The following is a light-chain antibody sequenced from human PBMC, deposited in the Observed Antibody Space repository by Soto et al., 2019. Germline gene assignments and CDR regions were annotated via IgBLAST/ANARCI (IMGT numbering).Light chain of an antibody. J-gene: IGKJ1*01. CDR1: QSVRNN. V-gene: IGKV3-15*01. CDR3: QQYNNLWT. CDR2: GAS. Sequence: EIVMTQSPATLSVSPGERATLSCRASQSVRNNLAWYQKKPGQAPRLLIYGASTRATGIPARFSGSGSGTEFTLTISSLQSEDFAVYYCQQYNNLWTFGQGTRVEIK.